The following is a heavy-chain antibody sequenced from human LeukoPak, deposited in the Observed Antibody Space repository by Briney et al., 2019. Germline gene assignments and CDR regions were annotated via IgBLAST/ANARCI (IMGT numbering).Heavy chain of an antibody. CDR3: ARDGIAAADMNYYYYYMDV. V-gene: IGHV1-69*06. Sequence: PGASVKVSCKASGGTFSSYAISWVRQAPGQGLEWMGGIIPIFGTANYAQKFQGRVTITADKSTSTAYMELSSLRSEDAAVYYCARDGIAAADMNYYYYYMDVWGKGTTVTISS. J-gene: IGHJ6*03. CDR1: GGTFSSYA. CDR2: IIPIFGTA. D-gene: IGHD6-13*01.